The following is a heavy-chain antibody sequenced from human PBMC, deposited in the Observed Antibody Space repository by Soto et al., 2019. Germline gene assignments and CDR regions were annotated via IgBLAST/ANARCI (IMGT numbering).Heavy chain of an antibody. CDR3: ASVDYDFWSGPDPNWYFDL. V-gene: IGHV1-69*12. D-gene: IGHD3-3*01. J-gene: IGHJ2*01. CDR1: GGTFSSYA. CDR2: IIPIFGTA. Sequence: QVQLVQSGAEVKKPGSSVKVSCKASGGTFSSYAISWVRQAPGQGLEWMGGIIPIFGTANYAQKFQGRVTITADESTSTAYMELSSLRYEDTAVYYCASVDYDFWSGPDPNWYFDLWGRGTLVTVSS.